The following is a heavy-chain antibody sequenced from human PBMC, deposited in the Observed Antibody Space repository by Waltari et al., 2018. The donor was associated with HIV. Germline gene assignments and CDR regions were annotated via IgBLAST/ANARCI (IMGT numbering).Heavy chain of an antibody. V-gene: IGHV3-30*02. CDR1: GFTFRNYG. J-gene: IGHJ4*02. D-gene: IGHD3-22*01. CDR3: AKAPHHYDSSGPVY. CDR2: IRYDGTNK. Sequence: QVQLVESGGGVVQPGGSLRLSCTASGFTFRNYGMYWVRQAPGKGLQWVDFIRYDGTNKYYADSVKGRFIISRDNSKNTLSLQMHSLRAEDTAVYYCAKAPHHYDSSGPVYWGQGTLVTVSS.